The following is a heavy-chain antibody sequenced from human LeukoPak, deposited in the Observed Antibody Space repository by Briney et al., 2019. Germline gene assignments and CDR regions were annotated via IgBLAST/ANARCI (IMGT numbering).Heavy chain of an antibody. CDR2: ISYDGSNK. CDR1: GFTFSSYA. D-gene: IGHD5-12*01. CDR3: ARSLGYSGYENFDY. Sequence: GGCLRLSWAASGFTFSSYAMHWVRQAPGKGLEWVAVISYDGSNKYYADSVKGRFTISRDNSKNTLYLQMNSLRAEDTAVYYCARSLGYSGYENFDYWGQGTLVTVSS. J-gene: IGHJ4*02. V-gene: IGHV3-30-3*01.